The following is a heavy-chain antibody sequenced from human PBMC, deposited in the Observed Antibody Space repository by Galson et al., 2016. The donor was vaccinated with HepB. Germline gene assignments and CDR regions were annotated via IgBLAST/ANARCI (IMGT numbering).Heavy chain of an antibody. CDR1: GFTFSSYT. D-gene: IGHD6-13*01. V-gene: IGHV3-21*01. J-gene: IGHJ4*02. Sequence: SLRLSCAASGFTFSSYTMNWVRQAPGKGLEWVSSISSSSGYIYYADSVKGRFTISRDNAKNSLYLQMASLSVKDTAVYYCAREIVSSTSFDSWGQGTPVTVSS. CDR3: AREIVSSTSFDS. CDR2: ISSSSGYI.